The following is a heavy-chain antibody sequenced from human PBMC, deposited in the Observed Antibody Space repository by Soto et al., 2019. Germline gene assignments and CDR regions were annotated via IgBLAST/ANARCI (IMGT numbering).Heavy chain of an antibody. CDR2: INPGNGDT. Sequence: QVQLVQSGAEVKKPGASVKVSCTASGYTFIVYNIHWVRQAPGQRLEWMGWINPGNGDTKYSQKFLDRFTITRDTSASTAYMEVSSLRSEDTAVYYCARDPSDYWGQGTLVTVSS. V-gene: IGHV1-3*01. CDR3: ARDPSDY. CDR1: GYTFIVYN. J-gene: IGHJ4*02.